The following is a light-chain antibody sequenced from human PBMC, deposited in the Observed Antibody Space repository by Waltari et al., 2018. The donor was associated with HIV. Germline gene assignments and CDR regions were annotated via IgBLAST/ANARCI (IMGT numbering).Light chain of an antibody. Sequence: SFELTQPPSVPVSPGQTAKITCSGDALAKQYTYWYQQKPGQAPVVVIYKDTERPSGIPERFSGSSSGTTVTLTISGVQAEDEADYYCQSADTSGTRVFGSGTKVTVL. CDR2: KDT. J-gene: IGLJ1*01. V-gene: IGLV3-25*03. CDR1: ALAKQY. CDR3: QSADTSGTRV.